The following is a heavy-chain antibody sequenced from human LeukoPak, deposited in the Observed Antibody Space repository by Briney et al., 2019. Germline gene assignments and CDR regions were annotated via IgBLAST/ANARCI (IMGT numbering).Heavy chain of an antibody. Sequence: PSETLSLTCTVSGGSISSGDYYWSWIRQPPGKGLEWIGYIYYSGSTYYNPSLKSRVTISVDTSKNQFSLKLSSVTAADTAVYYCARAITMVRGVIYWFDPWGQGTLVTVSS. V-gene: IGHV4-30-4*01. CDR2: IYYSGST. D-gene: IGHD3-10*01. J-gene: IGHJ5*02. CDR3: ARAITMVRGVIYWFDP. CDR1: GGSISSGDYY.